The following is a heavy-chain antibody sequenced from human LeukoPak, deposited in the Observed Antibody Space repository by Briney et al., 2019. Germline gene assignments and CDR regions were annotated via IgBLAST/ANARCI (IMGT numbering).Heavy chain of an antibody. V-gene: IGHV4-59*01. CDR3: ARLTYYYGY. CDR1: GGSISSYY. CDR2: IYYSGST. J-gene: IGHJ4*02. Sequence: SETLSLTCTVSGGSISSYYWSWIRQPPGKGLEWIGYIYYSGSTNYKPSLKSRVTISVDTSKNQFSLKLSSVTAADTAVYYCARLTYYYGYWGQGTLVTVSS.